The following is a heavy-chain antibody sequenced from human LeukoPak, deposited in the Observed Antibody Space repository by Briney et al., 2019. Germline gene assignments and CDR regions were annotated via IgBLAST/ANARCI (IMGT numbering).Heavy chain of an antibody. CDR2: INCDGSST. Sequence: GGSLRLSCAASGFTFSSYWMHWVRQAPGKGLVWVSRINCDGSSTSYADSVKGRFTISRDDAKNTLYLQMNSLRAEDTAVYYCARASEGPRLLWFGESYYYYYMDVWGKGTTVTVSS. CDR3: ARASEGPRLLWFGESYYYYYMDV. D-gene: IGHD3-10*01. CDR1: GFTFSSYW. V-gene: IGHV3-74*01. J-gene: IGHJ6*03.